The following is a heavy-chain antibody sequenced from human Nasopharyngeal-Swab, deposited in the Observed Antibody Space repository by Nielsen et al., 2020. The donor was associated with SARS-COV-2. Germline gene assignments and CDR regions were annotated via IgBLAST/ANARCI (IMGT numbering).Heavy chain of an antibody. CDR3: ARHPVGLDIVVVPAAVDY. CDR2: IYHSGST. J-gene: IGHJ4*02. Sequence: SETLSLTCAVSGYSISSGYYWGWILQPPGKGLEWIGSIYHSGSTYYNPSLKSRVTISVDTSKNQFSLKLSSVTAADTAVYYCARHPVGLDIVVVPAAVDYWGQGTLVTVSS. V-gene: IGHV4-38-2*01. CDR1: GYSISSGYY. D-gene: IGHD2-2*01.